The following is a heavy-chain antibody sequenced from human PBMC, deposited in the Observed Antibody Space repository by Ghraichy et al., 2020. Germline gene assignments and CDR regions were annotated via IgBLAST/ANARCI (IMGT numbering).Heavy chain of an antibody. J-gene: IGHJ4*02. D-gene: IGHD6-19*01. Sequence: SETLSLTCAVYGGSFSGYYWSWIRQPPGKGLEWIGEINHSGSTNYNPSLKSRVTISVDTSKNQFSLKLSSVTAADTAVYYCARVSFPYSRGHLDYWGQGTLVTVSS. V-gene: IGHV4-34*01. CDR2: INHSGST. CDR3: ARVSFPYSRGHLDY. CDR1: GGSFSGYY.